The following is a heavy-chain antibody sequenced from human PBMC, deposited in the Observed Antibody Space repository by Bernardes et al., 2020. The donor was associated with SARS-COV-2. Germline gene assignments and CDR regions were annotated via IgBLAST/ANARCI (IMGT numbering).Heavy chain of an antibody. Sequence: GGSLRLSCAASGFTFTKYDMSWVRKAPGKGLEWVSGISGSGNTRYYADSVKGRFTISRDNSKNTLFLQMDSLRAEDTAVYYCAKDDDRPLFGAPGFDSWGQGTLVTVSS. CDR2: ISGSGNTR. D-gene: IGHD3-3*01. V-gene: IGHV3-23*01. CDR1: GFTFTKYD. CDR3: AKDDDRPLFGAPGFDS. J-gene: IGHJ4*02.